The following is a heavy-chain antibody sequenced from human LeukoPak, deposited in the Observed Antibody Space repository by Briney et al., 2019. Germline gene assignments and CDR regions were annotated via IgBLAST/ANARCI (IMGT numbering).Heavy chain of an antibody. CDR2: IDARSGIT. V-gene: IGHV3-48*01. CDR3: ARTYDFGRGPPGDAFDN. D-gene: IGHD3-3*01. Sequence: GGSLRLSCAASGFTFTILGLNWVRQAPGKGPEWVSYIDARSGITYYADSVQGRFTISRDDARESVSLQMDGLRVDDTAVYYCARTYDFGRGPPGDAFDNWGPGTWVIVSA. CDR1: GFTFTILG. J-gene: IGHJ3*02.